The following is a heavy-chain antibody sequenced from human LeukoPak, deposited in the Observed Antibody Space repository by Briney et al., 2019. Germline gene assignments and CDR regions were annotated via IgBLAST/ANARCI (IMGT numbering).Heavy chain of an antibody. J-gene: IGHJ4*02. D-gene: IGHD3-3*01. CDR2: ISYDGSNK. Sequence: GGSLRLSCAASGFTFSSYAMHWVRQAPGKGLEWVAVISYDGSNKYYADSVKGRFTISRDNSKNTLYLQMNSLRAEDTAVYYCAKDLPYYDFWSGPVPDYWGQGTLVTVSS. V-gene: IGHV3-30-3*01. CDR1: GFTFSSYA. CDR3: AKDLPYYDFWSGPVPDY.